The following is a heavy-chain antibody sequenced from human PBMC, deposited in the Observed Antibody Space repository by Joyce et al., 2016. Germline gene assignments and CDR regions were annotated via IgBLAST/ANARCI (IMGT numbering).Heavy chain of an antibody. V-gene: IGHV3-33*01. Sequence: QVQLVESGGGVVQPGTSLRLSCVASGFTFSRHGMHGVRQAPGKGLEWVAVIWNDGSDKHYAESVKGRFTISRDNFKNTLYLQMNSLRVEDTAVYFCARMGRYCDDTRCYIKAFDIWGQGTMVTVSS. D-gene: IGHD2-2*02. J-gene: IGHJ3*02. CDR3: ARMGRYCDDTRCYIKAFDI. CDR2: IWNDGSDK. CDR1: GFTFSRHG.